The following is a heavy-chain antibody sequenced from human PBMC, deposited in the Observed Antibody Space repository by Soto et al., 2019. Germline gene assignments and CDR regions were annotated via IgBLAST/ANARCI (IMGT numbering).Heavy chain of an antibody. J-gene: IGHJ5*02. Sequence: GASVKVSCKASGYTFTSYDINWVRQATGQGLEWMGWMNPNSGNTGYAQKFQGRVTMTRNTSISTAYMELSSLRSEDTAVYYCARVPVTDRGDWFDPWGQGTLVTVSS. CDR2: MNPNSGNT. D-gene: IGHD3-10*01. CDR3: ARVPVTDRGDWFDP. CDR1: GYTFTSYD. V-gene: IGHV1-8*01.